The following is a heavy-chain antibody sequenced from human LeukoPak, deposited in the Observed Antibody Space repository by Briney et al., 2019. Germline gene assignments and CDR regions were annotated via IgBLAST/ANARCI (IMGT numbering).Heavy chain of an antibody. V-gene: IGHV4-4*07. Sequence: SETLSLTCTVPGGSISSYYWSWIRQPAGKGLEWIGRIYTSGSTNYNPSLKSRVTMSVDTSKNQFSLKLSSVTAADTAVYYCARDNAQYNWFDPWGQGTLVTVSS. D-gene: IGHD6-19*01. CDR1: GGSISSYY. J-gene: IGHJ5*02. CDR2: IYTSGST. CDR3: ARDNAQYNWFDP.